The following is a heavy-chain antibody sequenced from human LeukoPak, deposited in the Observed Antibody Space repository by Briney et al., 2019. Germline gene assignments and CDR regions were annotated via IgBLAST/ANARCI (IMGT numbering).Heavy chain of an antibody. CDR3: TTERAYYYDGSGYYFHFDY. D-gene: IGHD3-22*01. CDR2: YDPEDGET. J-gene: IGHJ4*02. CDR1: GYTLTELS. V-gene: IGHV1-24*01. Sequence: GASVKVSCNVSGYTLTELSMHWVRRAPGKGLEWMGGYDPEDGETIYAQKFQGRVSMTEDTSTDTAYMELRSLSFEDTAVYYCTTERAYYYDGSGYYFHFDYWGQGTLVTVSS.